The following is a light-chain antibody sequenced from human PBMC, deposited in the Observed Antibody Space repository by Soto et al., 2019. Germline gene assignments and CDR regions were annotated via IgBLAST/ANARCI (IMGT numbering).Light chain of an antibody. V-gene: IGLV2-14*02. CDR3: SSYAGSNNPYV. CDR1: SSDVGSYNL. CDR2: EG. J-gene: IGLJ1*01. Sequence: QPVLTQPASVSGSPGQSITISCTGTSSDVGSYNLVSWYQQHPGKAPKLMIYEGSRFSGSKSGNTASLTVSGLQAEDEADYYCSSYAGSNNPYVFGTGTKVTVL.